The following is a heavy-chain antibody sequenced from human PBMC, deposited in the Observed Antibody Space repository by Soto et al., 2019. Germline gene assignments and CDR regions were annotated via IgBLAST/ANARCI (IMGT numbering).Heavy chain of an antibody. V-gene: IGHV1-2*04. CDR3: ERYILGGRLVAFDI. CDR2: INPNSGGT. D-gene: IGHD1-26*01. J-gene: IGHJ3*02. Sequence: ASVKVSCKASGYTFTGYYMHWVRQAPGQGLEWMGWINPNSGGTNYAQKFQGWVTMTRDTSISTAYMELSRLRSDDTAVYYCERYILGGRLVAFDIWGQRTMVTVAS. CDR1: GYTFTGYY.